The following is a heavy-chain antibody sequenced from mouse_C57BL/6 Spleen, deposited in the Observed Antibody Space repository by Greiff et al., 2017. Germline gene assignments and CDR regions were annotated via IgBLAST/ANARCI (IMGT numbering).Heavy chain of an antibody. CDR2: ISNGGGST. V-gene: IGHV5-12*01. CDR1: GFTFSDYY. D-gene: IGHD3-1*01. Sequence: VQLKQSGGGLVQPGGSLKLSCAASGFTFSDYYMYWVRQTPEKRLEWVAYISNGGGSTYYPDTVKGRFTISRDNAKNTLYLQMSRLKSEDTAMYYCARQGLLYWYFDVWGTGTTVTVSS. J-gene: IGHJ1*03. CDR3: ARQGLLYWYFDV.